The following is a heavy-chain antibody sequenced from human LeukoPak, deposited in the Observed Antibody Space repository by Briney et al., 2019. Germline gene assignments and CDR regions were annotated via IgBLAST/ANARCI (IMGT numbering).Heavy chain of an antibody. V-gene: IGHV3-53*01. Sequence: PGGSLRLSCAASGFTVSSNCMSWVRQAPGKGLEWVSVIYSGGSTYYADSVKGRFTISRDNSKNTLYLQMNSLRAEDTAVYYCTRPPSAVAVASDYWGQGTLVTVSS. CDR3: TRPPSAVAVASDY. J-gene: IGHJ4*02. CDR1: GFTVSSNC. D-gene: IGHD6-19*01. CDR2: IYSGGST.